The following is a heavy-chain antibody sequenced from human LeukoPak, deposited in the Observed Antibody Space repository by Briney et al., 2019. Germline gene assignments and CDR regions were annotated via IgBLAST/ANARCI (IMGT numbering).Heavy chain of an antibody. Sequence: PSETLSLTCAVYGESPNSYYWSWIRQPPGKGLKWIGEIYESGSTEYNPSLKSRVTISMVPSKQQFSLSLTSVTAADTAVYYCARGAWATRLGSWGLGTPVIVSS. CDR1: GESPNSYY. J-gene: IGHJ4*02. CDR3: ARGAWATRLGS. V-gene: IGHV4-34*01. D-gene: IGHD2-15*01. CDR2: IYESGST.